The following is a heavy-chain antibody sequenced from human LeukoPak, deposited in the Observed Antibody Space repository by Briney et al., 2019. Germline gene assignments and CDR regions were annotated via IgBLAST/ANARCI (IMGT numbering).Heavy chain of an antibody. CDR2: IIPILGIA. V-gene: IGHV1-69*04. CDR3: ARDQREYDFWSGYPSGWFDP. D-gene: IGHD3-3*01. CDR1: GGTFSSYA. Sequence: SVKVSCKASGGTFSSYAISWVRQAPGQGLEWMGRIIPILGIANYAQKFQGRVTITADKSTSTAYMELSSLRSEDTAVYYCARDQREYDFWSGYPSGWFDPWGQGTLVTVSS. J-gene: IGHJ5*02.